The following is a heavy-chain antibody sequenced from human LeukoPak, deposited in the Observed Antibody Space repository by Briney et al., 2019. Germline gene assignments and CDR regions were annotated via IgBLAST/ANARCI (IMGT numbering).Heavy chain of an antibody. J-gene: IGHJ4*02. CDR2: IYYTGST. Sequence: SVTLSLTCTVSGGSISSSSYYWGWIRQPPGKGLEWIGSIYYTGSTYYNPSLKSRVTISVDTSKNQFSLKLSSVTAADTAVYYCARFSNDYLDYWGQGILVTVSS. V-gene: IGHV4-39*01. CDR3: ARFSNDYLDY. CDR1: GGSISSSSYY.